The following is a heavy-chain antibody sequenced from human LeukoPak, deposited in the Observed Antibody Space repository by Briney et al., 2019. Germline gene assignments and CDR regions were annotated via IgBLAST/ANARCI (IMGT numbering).Heavy chain of an antibody. V-gene: IGHV3-30*02. CDR3: AKDLEAYYYGSGSYRPPFDY. J-gene: IGHJ4*02. CDR1: GFTFSSYG. D-gene: IGHD3-10*01. Sequence: GGSLRLSCAASGFTFSSYGMHWVRQAPGKGLEWVAFIRYDGSNKYYADSVKGRFTISRDNSKNTLYLQMNSLRAERTAVYYCAKDLEAYYYGSGSYRPPFDYWGQGTLVTVSS. CDR2: IRYDGSNK.